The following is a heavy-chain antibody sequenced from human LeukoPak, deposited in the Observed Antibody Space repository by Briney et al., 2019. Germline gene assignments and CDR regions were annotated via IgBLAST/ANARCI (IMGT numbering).Heavy chain of an antibody. V-gene: IGHV4-34*01. J-gene: IGHJ6*03. CDR2: INHSGST. D-gene: IGHD2-2*01. Sequence: PSETLSLTCAVYGGSFSDYYWSWIRQPPGKGLEWIGEINHSGSTTYNPSLKSRVTISVDTSKNQFSLKLSSVTAADTAVYYCARLVVPAARRSAYYYYMDVWGKGTTVTISS. CDR3: ARLVVPAARRSAYYYYMDV. CDR1: GGSFSDYY.